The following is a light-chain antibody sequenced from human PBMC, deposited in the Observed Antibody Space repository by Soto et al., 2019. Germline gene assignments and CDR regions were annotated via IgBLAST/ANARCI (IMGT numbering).Light chain of an antibody. CDR3: QQRHMWPIT. CDR2: DAY. CDR1: QSFRGL. V-gene: IGKV3-11*01. Sequence: LKQSPVTLSLSPGERATLSCRASQSFRGLLAWYQQKPGQAPRLLIYDAYNRATGIPPRFSGSGSGTDFTLTISSLEPEDSAVYYCQQRHMWPITFGQGTRLEIK. J-gene: IGKJ5*01.